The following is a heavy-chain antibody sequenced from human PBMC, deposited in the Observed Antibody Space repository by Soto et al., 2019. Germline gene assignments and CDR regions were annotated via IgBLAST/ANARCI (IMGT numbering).Heavy chain of an antibody. V-gene: IGHV5-51*01. CDR3: ERRAENWFDP. J-gene: IGHJ5*02. CDR1: GYSFTSYW. Sequence: GESLKISFKGSGYSFTSYWIGLVRQIPGKGLEWMGIIYPGDSDTRYSPSFQGQVTISADKSSSTAYLQWSSLKASDTAMYFWERRAENWFDPWGPGTLVTVS. CDR2: IYPGDSDT.